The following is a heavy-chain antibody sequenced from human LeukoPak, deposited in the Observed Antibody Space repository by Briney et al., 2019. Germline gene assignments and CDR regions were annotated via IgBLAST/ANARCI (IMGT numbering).Heavy chain of an antibody. Sequence: PGGSLRLSCAASGFTFSSYSMNWVRQAPGKGLEWVSSISSSSSYIYYADSVKGRFTISRDNAKNSLYLQMNSLRAEDTAVYYCARRDSSGHGGYAFDIWGQGTMVTVSS. J-gene: IGHJ3*02. CDR3: ARRDSSGHGGYAFDI. CDR2: ISSSSSYI. V-gene: IGHV3-21*01. D-gene: IGHD3-22*01. CDR1: GFTFSSYS.